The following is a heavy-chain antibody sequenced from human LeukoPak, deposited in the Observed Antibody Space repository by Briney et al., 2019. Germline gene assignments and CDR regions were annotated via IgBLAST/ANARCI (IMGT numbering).Heavy chain of an antibody. D-gene: IGHD3-22*01. CDR1: GFTFSSYW. CDR3: ARAGRVDSSGYYYRA. Sequence: GGSLRLSCAASGFTFSSYWMHWVRQAPGKGLVWVSRINSDGSSTSCADSVKGRFTISRDNAKNTLYLQMNSLRAEDTAVYYCARAGRVDSSGYYYRAWGQGTLVTVSS. J-gene: IGHJ5*02. V-gene: IGHV3-74*01. CDR2: INSDGSST.